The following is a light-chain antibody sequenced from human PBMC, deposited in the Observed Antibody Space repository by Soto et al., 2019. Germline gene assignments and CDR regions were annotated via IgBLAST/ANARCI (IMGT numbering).Light chain of an antibody. Sequence: DIQLTQSPSSLTASIGDTVTITCRASPAIGTWLAWHQQKPEKAPKSLIYAASTLQSGVPSRFNGSGAGTDFPLTINSLQPEDGATYYCQQYNTYPLTFGGGTKVEIK. CDR2: AAS. J-gene: IGKJ4*01. V-gene: IGKV1D-16*01. CDR1: PAIGTW. CDR3: QQYNTYPLT.